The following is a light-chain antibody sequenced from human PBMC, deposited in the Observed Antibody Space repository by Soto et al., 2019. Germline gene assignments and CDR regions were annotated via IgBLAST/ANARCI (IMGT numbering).Light chain of an antibody. CDR3: QQYGSSPPT. CDR1: QSVSSSY. J-gene: IGKJ3*01. V-gene: IGKV3-20*01. CDR2: CAS. Sequence: EIVLTQSPGTLSLSPGERATLSCRASQSVSSSYLAWYQQKPGQAPRLLIYCASSRATGLPDRFSGSGSGTDFTLTISSLEPEDFAVYYCQQYGSSPPTFGPGTKVDI.